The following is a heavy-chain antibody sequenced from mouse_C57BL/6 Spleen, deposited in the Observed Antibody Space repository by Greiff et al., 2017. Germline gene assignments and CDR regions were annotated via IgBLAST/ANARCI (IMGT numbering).Heavy chain of an antibody. D-gene: IGHD1-1*01. V-gene: IGHV1-66*01. J-gene: IGHJ2*01. CDR3: ARRGYYGSSYGFDY. CDR2: IYPGSGNT. CDR1: GYSFTSYY. Sequence: QVQLQQSGPELVKPGASVKISCKASGYSFTSYYIHWVKQRPGQGLEWIGWIYPGSGNTKYNEKFKGKATLTADTSSSTAYMQLSSLTSEDSAVYYCARRGYYGSSYGFDYWGQGTTLTVSS.